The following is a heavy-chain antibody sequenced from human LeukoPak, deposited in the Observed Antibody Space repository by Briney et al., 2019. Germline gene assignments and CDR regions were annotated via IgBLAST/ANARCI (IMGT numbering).Heavy chain of an antibody. CDR3: AKAPYSGYYSQAFDI. CDR2: ISGSGGST. Sequence: GGSLRLSCAASGFTFSSYAMSWVRQAPGKGLEWVSAISGSGGSTYYADSVKGRFTISRDNSKNTLYLQMNSLRAEDTAVYHCAKAPYSGYYSQAFDIWGQGTMVTVSS. J-gene: IGHJ3*02. V-gene: IGHV3-23*01. CDR1: GFTFSSYA. D-gene: IGHD3-22*01.